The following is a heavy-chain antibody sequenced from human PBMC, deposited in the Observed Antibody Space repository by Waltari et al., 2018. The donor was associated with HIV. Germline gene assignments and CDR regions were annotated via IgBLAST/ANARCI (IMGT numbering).Heavy chain of an antibody. V-gene: IGHV3-33*01. CDR3: ARDWTITATTRVDF. CDR2: IWDDGGNE. J-gene: IGHJ4*03. D-gene: IGHD1-20*01. Sequence: QVQLAESGGGVVQPGRSLRLSCVASGFIFNKFGMHWVRQKPGKGLGGLAGIWDDGGNEYYADSVRGRFTISRDNSKNTLYLQMNSLRAEDTAVYYCARDWTITATTRVDFWGPGTLVTVSS. CDR1: GFIFNKFG.